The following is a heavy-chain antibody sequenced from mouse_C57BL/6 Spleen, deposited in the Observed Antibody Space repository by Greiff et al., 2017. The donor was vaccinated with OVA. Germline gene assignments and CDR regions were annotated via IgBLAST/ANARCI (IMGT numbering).Heavy chain of an antibody. CDR3: AGYQGWFAY. CDR2: ISSGSSTI. Sequence: EVKLVESGGGLVKPGGSLKLSCAASGFTFSDYGMHWVRQAPEKGLEWVAYISSGSSTIYYADTVKGRFTIARDNAKNTLFLQMTSLRSEDTAMYYCAGYQGWFAYWGQGTLVTVSA. CDR1: GFTFSDYG. J-gene: IGHJ3*01. V-gene: IGHV5-17*01. D-gene: IGHD5-1-1*01.